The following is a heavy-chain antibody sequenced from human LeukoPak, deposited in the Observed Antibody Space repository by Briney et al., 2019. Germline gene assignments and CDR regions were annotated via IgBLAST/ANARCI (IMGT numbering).Heavy chain of an antibody. D-gene: IGHD6-19*01. CDR1: GFTFSGSA. CDR2: IRSKANSYAT. CDR3: TSSGMSLDAFDI. J-gene: IGHJ3*02. Sequence: PGGSLRLSCAASGFTFSGSAMHWVRQASGKGLEWVIRIRSKANSYATAYAASVKGRFTISRDDSKSTAYLQMNSLKTEDTAVYYCTSSGMSLDAFDIWGQGTMVTVSS. V-gene: IGHV3-73*01.